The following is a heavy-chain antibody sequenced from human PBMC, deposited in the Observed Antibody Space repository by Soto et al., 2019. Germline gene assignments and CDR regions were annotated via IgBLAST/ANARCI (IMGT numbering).Heavy chain of an antibody. CDR1: GGNFSGYC. Sequence: QVQLQQWRAELFKPSETLSLTCAVYGGNFSGYCWSWLRQPQGKGLEWIGEVDNSGSTNYNPSLKGRVTISVDTSKNKYSLKLSSVTAADTAGYYCARGRKEYSSGWYVAWGQGTLVTVSS. CDR2: VDNSGST. D-gene: IGHD6-13*01. V-gene: IGHV4-34*01. CDR3: ARGRKEYSSGWYVA. J-gene: IGHJ5*02.